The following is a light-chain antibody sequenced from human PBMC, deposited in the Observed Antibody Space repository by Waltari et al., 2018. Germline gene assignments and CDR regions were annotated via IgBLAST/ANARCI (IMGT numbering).Light chain of an antibody. CDR1: SSDVGDYNF. J-gene: IGLJ2*01. V-gene: IGLV2-14*01. CDR3: SSYTCSSTPVL. CDR2: WVS. Sequence: QSALTQPASVSASPGQSIPISCTGTSSDVGDYNFVSWYQQHPGKAPQLILYWVSIRPSGVSNRFSGSKSGSTASLTISGLQAEDEADYYCSSYTCSSTPVLFGGGTKLTVL.